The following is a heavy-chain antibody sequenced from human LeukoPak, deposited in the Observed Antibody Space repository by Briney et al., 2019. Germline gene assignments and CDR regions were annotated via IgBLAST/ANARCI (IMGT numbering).Heavy chain of an antibody. CDR2: IRYDGSNK. CDR1: GFTFSYFG. V-gene: IGHV3-30*02. CDR3: VRDGRRNCSSINCYTFLN. J-gene: IGHJ4*02. D-gene: IGHD2-2*01. Sequence: GGSLRLSCASSGFTFSYFGIHWVRQAPGKGLDWVTFIRYDGSNKYYVDSVKGRFTISRDNSKNTVYLQMNSLRSEDTAVYYCVRDGRRNCSSINCYTFLNWGQGTLVTVSS.